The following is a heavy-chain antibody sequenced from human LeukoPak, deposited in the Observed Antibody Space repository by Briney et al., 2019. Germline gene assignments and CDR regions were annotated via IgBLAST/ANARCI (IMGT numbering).Heavy chain of an antibody. D-gene: IGHD6-6*01. J-gene: IGHJ4*02. CDR3: ARDRGSSSVIDY. CDR2: INAGNGNT. CDR1: GYTFTSYA. Sequence: WASVKVSCKASGYTFTSYAMHWVRQAPGQRLQWMGWINAGNGNTKYSQEFQGRVTITRDTSASTAYMELSSLRSEDMAVYYCARDRGSSSVIDYWGQGTLVTVSS. V-gene: IGHV1-3*03.